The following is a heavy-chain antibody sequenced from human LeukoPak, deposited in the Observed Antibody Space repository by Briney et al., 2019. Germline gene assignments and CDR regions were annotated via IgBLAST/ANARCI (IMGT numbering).Heavy chain of an antibody. D-gene: IGHD6-13*01. CDR1: GGSFSGYY. V-gene: IGHV4-34*01. Sequence: PSETLSLTCAVYGGSFSGYYWSWIRQPPGKGLEWIGEINHSGSTNYNPSLKSRVTISVDTSKNQFSLKLSSVTAADTAVYYCARGRATRNSSSWPPDYWGQGTLVTVSS. J-gene: IGHJ4*02. CDR3: ARGRATRNSSSWPPDY. CDR2: INHSGST.